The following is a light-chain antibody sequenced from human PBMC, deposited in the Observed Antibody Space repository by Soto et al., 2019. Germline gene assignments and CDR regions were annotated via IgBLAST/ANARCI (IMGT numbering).Light chain of an antibody. V-gene: IGKV3-11*01. J-gene: IGKJ4*01. CDR1: QSVSNY. Sequence: EIVLTQSPATLSLSPGEGASLSCRASQSVSNYLAWYQQKPGQAPRLLIFDASKRATGIPARFSGSGSGTDFTLTISSLEPEDFAVYYCQQRSNWPLTFGGGTKVEIK. CDR2: DAS. CDR3: QQRSNWPLT.